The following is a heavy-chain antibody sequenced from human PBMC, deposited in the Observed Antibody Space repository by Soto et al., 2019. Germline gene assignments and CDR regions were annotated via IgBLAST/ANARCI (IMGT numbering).Heavy chain of an antibody. J-gene: IGHJ4*02. D-gene: IGHD6-19*01. CDR1: GYTFTSYA. CDR2: INTNTGNL. V-gene: IGHV7-4-1*01. Sequence: ASVKVSCKASGYTFTSYAMNWVRQAPGQRLEWMGWINTNTGNLTYAQGFTGRFVFSLDTSVSTAYLQICSLKAEDTAVYYCAREGFPGSGWYSTDYWGQGTLVTVSS. CDR3: AREGFPGSGWYSTDY.